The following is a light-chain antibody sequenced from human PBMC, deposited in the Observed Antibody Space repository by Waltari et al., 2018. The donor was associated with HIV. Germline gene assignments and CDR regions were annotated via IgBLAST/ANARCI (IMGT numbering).Light chain of an antibody. CDR2: KAS. CDR3: QRYNTYPYT. J-gene: IGKJ2*01. V-gene: IGKV1-5*03. CDR1: QSLSSW. Sequence: DIQMTQSPSTLSASVGDILTITCRASQSLSSWLAWYQQKPVTAPKLLIYKASTLESGVPSRFSGSGSGTEFTLTISSLQPDDFATYYCQRYNTYPYTFGQGTKLE.